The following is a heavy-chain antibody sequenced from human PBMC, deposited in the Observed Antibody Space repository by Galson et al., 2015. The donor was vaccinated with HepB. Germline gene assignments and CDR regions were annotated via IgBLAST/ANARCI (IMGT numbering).Heavy chain of an antibody. Sequence: FLRLSCAASGFTFSRYGMNWVRQAPGKGLEWVSGISGSGGRTYYADSVKGRFTISRDDSKNTLYLQMNSLRAEDTAIYYCAKAVVTTYHDAFDVWGQGTMVTVSS. CDR2: ISGSGGRT. CDR1: GFTFSRYG. D-gene: IGHD4-23*01. J-gene: IGHJ3*01. CDR3: AKAVVTTYHDAFDV. V-gene: IGHV3-23*01.